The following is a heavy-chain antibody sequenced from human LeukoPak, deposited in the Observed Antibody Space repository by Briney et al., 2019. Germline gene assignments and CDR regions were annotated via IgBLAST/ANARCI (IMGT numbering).Heavy chain of an antibody. Sequence: ASVKVSCKASGYTFTSYDINWVRQATGQGLEWMGWMNPNSGNTGYAQKFQGRVTMTRDTSTSTVYMELSSLRSEDTAVYYCARVETGSGGIDYWGQGTLVTVSS. CDR1: GYTFTSYD. CDR3: ARVETGSGGIDY. J-gene: IGHJ4*02. D-gene: IGHD3-10*01. CDR2: MNPNSGNT. V-gene: IGHV1-8*01.